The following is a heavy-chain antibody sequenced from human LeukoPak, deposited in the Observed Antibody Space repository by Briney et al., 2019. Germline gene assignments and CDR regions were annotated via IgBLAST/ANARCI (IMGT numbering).Heavy chain of an antibody. V-gene: IGHV4-30-2*01. Sequence: SETLSLTCTVSGGSISSGGYYWSWIRQPPGKGLEWIGYIYHSGSTYYNPSLKSRVTISVDRSKNQFSLKLSSVTAADTAVYYCARAVYYYDSSGYSDRRDFWGQGTLVTVSS. J-gene: IGHJ4*02. CDR2: IYHSGST. CDR1: GGSISSGGYY. CDR3: ARAVYYYDSSGYSDRRDF. D-gene: IGHD3-22*01.